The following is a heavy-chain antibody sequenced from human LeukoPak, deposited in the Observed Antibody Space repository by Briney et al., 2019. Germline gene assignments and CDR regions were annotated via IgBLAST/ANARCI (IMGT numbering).Heavy chain of an antibody. CDR3: ARDGDSGTLDWFDP. CDR2: INAGNGNT. D-gene: IGHD3-10*01. V-gene: IGHV1-3*01. Sequence: ASVKVSCKASGYTFTSYAMHWVRQAPGQRLEWMGWINAGNGNTKYSQKFQGRVTITRDTSASTAYMELRSLRSDDTAVYYCARDGDSGTLDWFDPWGQGTLVTVSS. CDR1: GYTFTSYA. J-gene: IGHJ5*02.